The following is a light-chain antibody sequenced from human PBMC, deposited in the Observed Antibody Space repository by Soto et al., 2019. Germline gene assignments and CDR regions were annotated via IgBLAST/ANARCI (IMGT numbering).Light chain of an antibody. CDR2: DDS. V-gene: IGKV3-11*01. J-gene: IGKJ5*01. CDR3: QQRSNWLIT. Sequence: EIVLTQSPATLSLSPGERANLSCRASQFIDRYLAWYRQITGQAPRLLIYDDSNRATGIPDRFSGGGSGTDFTLTISRLEPEDFAVYYCQQRSNWLITCGQGTRLEIK. CDR1: QFIDRY.